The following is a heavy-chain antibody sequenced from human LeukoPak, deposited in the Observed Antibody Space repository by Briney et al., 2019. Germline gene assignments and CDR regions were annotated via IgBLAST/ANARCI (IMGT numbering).Heavy chain of an antibody. V-gene: IGHV3-74*01. J-gene: IGHJ4*02. CDR3: ARTAYRDYSLGF. Sequence: GGSLRLSCAASGFTFRNYWMHWVRQAPGKGLVWVSRISSDGSSTSYADSVKGLFTITRDNAKNTPYLKMNSLRAEDTAVYYCARTAYRDYSLGFWGQGTLVTVSS. D-gene: IGHD5-12*01. CDR2: ISSDGSST. CDR1: GFTFRNYW.